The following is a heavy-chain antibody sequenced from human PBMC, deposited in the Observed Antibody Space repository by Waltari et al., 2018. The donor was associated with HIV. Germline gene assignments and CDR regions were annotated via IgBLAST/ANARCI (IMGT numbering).Heavy chain of an antibody. CDR2: VYYRGST. Sequence: QVQLQESGPGLVKPSQTLSLSCIFSDASINSDNYYWAWFRQHPERGLECIGFVYYRGSTFSNPSFKSRATISVDTSKNQFSLKLTSMTAADTAVYYCARVVYWYFDLWGRGTLVTVSS. V-gene: IGHV4-31*02. CDR1: DASINSDNYY. CDR3: ARVVYWYFDL. J-gene: IGHJ2*01.